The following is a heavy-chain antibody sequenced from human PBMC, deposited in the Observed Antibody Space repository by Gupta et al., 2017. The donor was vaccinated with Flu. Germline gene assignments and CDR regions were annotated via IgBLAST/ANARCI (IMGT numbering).Heavy chain of an antibody. Sequence: EVQLVESGGGLVQPGGSLRLSCEASGFTVSNNYMTWVRQAPGKGLEWVSLIYSGGGTHYADSVKGRFNISRDNSKNTLYLQMNSLRVEDTAIYYCARRGLPEPGMGLVYWGQGTLVTGSS. V-gene: IGHV3-66*02. J-gene: IGHJ4*02. CDR3: ARRGLPEPGMGLVY. CDR2: IYSGGGT. CDR1: GFTVSNNY. D-gene: IGHD6-13*01.